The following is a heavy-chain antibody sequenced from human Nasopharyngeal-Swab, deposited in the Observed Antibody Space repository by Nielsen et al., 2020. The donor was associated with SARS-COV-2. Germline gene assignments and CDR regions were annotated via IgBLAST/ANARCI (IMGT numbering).Heavy chain of an antibody. Sequence: GESLKISCAASGFTFSSYGMHWVRQAPGKGLEWVAVISYDGSNKYYADSVKGRFTISRDNSKNTLYLQMNSLRAEDTAVYYCARSMVRGVKGLFDPWGQGTLVTVSS. CDR1: GFTFSSYG. CDR2: ISYDGSNK. V-gene: IGHV3-30*03. J-gene: IGHJ5*02. D-gene: IGHD3-10*01. CDR3: ARSMVRGVKGLFDP.